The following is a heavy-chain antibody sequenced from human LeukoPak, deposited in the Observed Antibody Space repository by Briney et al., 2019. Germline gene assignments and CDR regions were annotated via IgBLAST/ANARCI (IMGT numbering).Heavy chain of an antibody. Sequence: SETLSLTCTVSGGSISGYYWSWIRQPPGKGLEWIGEINHSGSTNYNPSLKSRVTISVDTSKNQFSLKLSSVTAADTAVYYCARGDYVWGSYRPHYYYMDVWGKGTTVTVSS. CDR3: ARGDYVWGSYRPHYYYMDV. V-gene: IGHV4-34*01. J-gene: IGHJ6*03. CDR1: GGSISGYY. D-gene: IGHD3-16*02. CDR2: INHSGST.